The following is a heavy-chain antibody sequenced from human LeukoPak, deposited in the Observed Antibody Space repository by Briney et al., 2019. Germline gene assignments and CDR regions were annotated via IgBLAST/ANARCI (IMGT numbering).Heavy chain of an antibody. CDR3: ARESTYYYDSSSYSDY. V-gene: IGHV3-7*01. J-gene: IGHJ4*02. D-gene: IGHD3-22*01. Sequence: GGSLRLSCAASGFTFSSYWMSWVRQAPGKGLEWVANIKQDGSEKYYVDSVKGRFTISRDNAKNSLYLQMNSLRAEDTAVYYCARESTYYYDSSSYSDYWGQGTLVTVSS. CDR2: IKQDGSEK. CDR1: GFTFSSYW.